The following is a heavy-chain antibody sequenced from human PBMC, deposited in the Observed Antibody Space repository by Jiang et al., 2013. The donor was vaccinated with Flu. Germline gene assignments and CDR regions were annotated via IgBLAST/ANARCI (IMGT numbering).Heavy chain of an antibody. CDR3: ARDRDGSGYFDY. CDR2: IYYSGST. CDR1: GGSISSYY. Sequence: GLVKPSETLSLTCTVSGGSISSYYWSWIRQPPGKGLEWIGYIYYSGSTNYNPSLKSRVTISVDTSKNQFSLKLSSVTAADTAVYYCARDRDGSGYFDYWGQGTLVTVSS. J-gene: IGHJ4*02. D-gene: IGHD3-10*01. V-gene: IGHV4-59*01.